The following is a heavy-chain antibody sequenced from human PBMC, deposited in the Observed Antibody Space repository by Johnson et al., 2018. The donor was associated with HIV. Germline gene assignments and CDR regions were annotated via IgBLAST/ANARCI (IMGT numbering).Heavy chain of an antibody. D-gene: IGHD4-17*01. V-gene: IGHV3-30*03. J-gene: IGHJ3*02. Sequence: QVQLVESGGGVVQPGRSLRLSCAASGFTFSSYGMHWVRQAPGKGLEWVAVISYDGSNKYYADSVKGRFTISRDNSKNTLYLQMNSLRAEDTAVYYCARALTTDAFDIWGQGTMVTVSS. CDR2: ISYDGSNK. CDR3: ARALTTDAFDI. CDR1: GFTFSSYG.